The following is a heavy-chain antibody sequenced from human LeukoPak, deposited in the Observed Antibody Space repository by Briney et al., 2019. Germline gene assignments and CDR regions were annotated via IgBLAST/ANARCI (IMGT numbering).Heavy chain of an antibody. V-gene: IGHV3-20*04. J-gene: IGHJ4*02. D-gene: IGHD6-19*01. CDR3: ARVSDISVAAYFDY. CDR2: VNWNGGRI. CDR1: GFTFDDYD. Sequence: GGSLRLSCAASGFTFDDYDMSWVRQAPGKGLEWVSGVNWNGGRIGYADSLKGRFTISRDNAKNSLYLQMNSLRAEDTAFYYCARVSDISVAAYFDYWGQGTLVTVSS.